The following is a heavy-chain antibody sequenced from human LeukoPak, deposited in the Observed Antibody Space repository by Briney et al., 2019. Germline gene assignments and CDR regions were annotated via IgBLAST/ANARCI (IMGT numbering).Heavy chain of an antibody. J-gene: IGHJ4*02. Sequence: PGGSLRLSCAASGFTFSSYWMHWVRQAPGKGLEWVSGITPRGGSTYYADSVKGRFTFSRDNSKNTLNLQMNRLRAEDTAVYYCAKVGSSGWYFDYWGQGALVTVSS. CDR3: AKVGSSGWYFDY. D-gene: IGHD6-19*01. V-gene: IGHV3-23*01. CDR1: GFTFSSYW. CDR2: ITPRGGST.